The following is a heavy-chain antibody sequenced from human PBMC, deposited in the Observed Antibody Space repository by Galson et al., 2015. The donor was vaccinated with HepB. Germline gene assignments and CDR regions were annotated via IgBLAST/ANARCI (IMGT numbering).Heavy chain of an antibody. V-gene: IGHV1-69*06. J-gene: IGHJ6*03. D-gene: IGHD2-2*03. CDR3: ASGYCSTTTCPSYYMDV. Sequence: SVKVSCKASGGTLNSHAISWVRQAPGQGLEWMGRTIPIFGTANYAQKFQGRVTIIADKGTSTVYMELSSLRSDDTAVYFCASGYCSTTTCPSYYMDVWGKGTTVTVSS. CDR2: TIPIFGTA. CDR1: GGTLNSHA.